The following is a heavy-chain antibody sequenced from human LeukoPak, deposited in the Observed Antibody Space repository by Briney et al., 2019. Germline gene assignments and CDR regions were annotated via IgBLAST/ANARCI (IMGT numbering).Heavy chain of an antibody. J-gene: IGHJ4*02. CDR1: GGSISSSSYY. V-gene: IGHV4-39*01. CDR3: ARRMLVHYYFDY. CDR2: IYYSGST. D-gene: IGHD6-13*01. Sequence: SETLSLTCTVSGGSISSSSYYWVWIREPPGKRLEWIGSIYYSGSTYYNPSLKSRVTISVDTSKNQFSLKLSSVTAADTAVYYCARRMLVHYYFDYWGQGTLVTVSS.